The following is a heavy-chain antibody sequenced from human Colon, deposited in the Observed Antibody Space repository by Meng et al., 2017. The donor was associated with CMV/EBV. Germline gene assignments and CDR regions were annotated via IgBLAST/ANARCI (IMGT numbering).Heavy chain of an antibody. Sequence: QVHAQQWGAGLLKPPETPSLPCALPGESFNAYYLSWIRQSPGKGLEWIGELNHSGSTNYNPSLKSRVTISIDTSKRPFSLRLTSVTAADTAVYYCARGRNGWLLPLDSWGQGTLVTVSS. J-gene: IGHJ4*02. CDR2: LNHSGST. CDR3: ARGRNGWLLPLDS. D-gene: IGHD3-3*01. V-gene: IGHV4-34*01. CDR1: GESFNAYY.